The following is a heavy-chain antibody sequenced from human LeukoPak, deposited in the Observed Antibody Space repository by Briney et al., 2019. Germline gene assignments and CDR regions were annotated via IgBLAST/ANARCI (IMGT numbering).Heavy chain of an antibody. CDR2: IYSGGST. J-gene: IGHJ5*02. CDR3: ARDVDPSCMVDQLLCPTRGP. Sequence: GGSLRLSCAASGFTVSSNYMSWVRQAPGKGLEWVSVIYSGGSTYYADSVKGRFTISRDNSKNTLYLQMNSLRAEDTAVYYCARDVDPSCMVDQLLCPTRGPWGQGTLVTVSS. V-gene: IGHV3-66*01. D-gene: IGHD2-2*01. CDR1: GFTVSSNY.